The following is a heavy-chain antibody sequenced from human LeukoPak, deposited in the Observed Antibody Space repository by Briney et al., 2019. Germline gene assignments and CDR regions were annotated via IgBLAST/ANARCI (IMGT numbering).Heavy chain of an antibody. CDR3: ARQGRGIVVVVAATAPIGAFDI. Sequence: SETLSLTCTVSGGSISSYCWSWIRQPPGKGLGWIGYIYYSGSTNYNPSLKSRVTISVDTSKNQFSLKLSSVTAADTAVYYCARQGRGIVVVVAATAPIGAFDIWGQGTMVTVSS. J-gene: IGHJ3*02. CDR2: IYYSGST. CDR1: GGSISSYC. D-gene: IGHD2-15*01. V-gene: IGHV4-59*08.